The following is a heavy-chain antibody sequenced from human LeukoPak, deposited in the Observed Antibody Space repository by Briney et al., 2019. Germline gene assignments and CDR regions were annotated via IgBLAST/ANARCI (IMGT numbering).Heavy chain of an antibody. D-gene: IGHD1-26*01. J-gene: IGHJ6*04. V-gene: IGHV3-21*01. CDR1: GFTFSSYS. Sequence: GGSLRLSCAASGFTFSSYSMNWVRQAPGKGLEWVSSISSTSTYIYYADSVKGRFTISRDNAKNSLYLQMNSLGAEDTAVYYCACLVGATQDVWGKVTTVIVSS. CDR3: ACLVGATQDV. CDR2: ISSTSTYI.